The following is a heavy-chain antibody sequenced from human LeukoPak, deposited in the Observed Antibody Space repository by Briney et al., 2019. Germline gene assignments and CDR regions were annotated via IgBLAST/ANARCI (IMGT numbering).Heavy chain of an antibody. CDR3: ARYCSSTSCYLADY. J-gene: IGHJ4*02. Sequence: GGSLRLSCAASGFTFSSHSMNWVRQAPGKGLEWVSSISSSSSYIYYADSVKGRFTISRDNAKNSLYLQMNSLRAEDTAVYYCARYCSSTSCYLADYWGQGTLVTVSS. CDR2: ISSSSSYI. CDR1: GFTFSSHS. V-gene: IGHV3-21*01. D-gene: IGHD2-2*01.